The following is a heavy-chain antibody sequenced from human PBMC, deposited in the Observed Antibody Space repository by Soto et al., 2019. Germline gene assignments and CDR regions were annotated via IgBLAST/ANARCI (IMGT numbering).Heavy chain of an antibody. CDR2: ISSSSTI. Sequence: GESLKISCAASGFTFSSYSMNWVRQAPGKGLEWVSYISSSSTIYYADSVKGRFTISRDNAKNSLYLQMNSLRAEDTAVYYCARGSGSYYERGPFDYWGQGTLVTVSS. D-gene: IGHD3-10*01. CDR1: GFTFSSYS. CDR3: ARGSGSYYERGPFDY. J-gene: IGHJ4*02. V-gene: IGHV3-48*04.